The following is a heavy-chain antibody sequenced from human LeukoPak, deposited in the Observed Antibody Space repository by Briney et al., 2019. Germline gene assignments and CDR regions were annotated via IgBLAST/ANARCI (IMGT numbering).Heavy chain of an antibody. CDR3: ARRVGKYPTYYFDY. D-gene: IGHD1-1*01. CDR2: IYYTGST. V-gene: IGHV4-31*03. CDR1: GVSINTGGHY. Sequence: SETLSLTCTVSGVSINTGGHYWRWIRQHPGKGLEWLGYIYYTGSTSYTPSLKSRLAISLDTSKDQFSLNLNSVTAADTAVYYCARRVGKYPTYYFDYWGQGALVTVSS. J-gene: IGHJ4*02.